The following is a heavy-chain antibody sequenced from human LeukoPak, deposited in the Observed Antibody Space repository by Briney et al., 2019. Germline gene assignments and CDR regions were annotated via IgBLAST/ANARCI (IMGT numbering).Heavy chain of an antibody. CDR2: INPNSGGT. CDR1: GYTFTGYY. CDR3: ARGPQRRYCSSTSCYSPRGFDC. Sequence: ASVKVSCKASGYTFTGYYMHWVRQAPGQGLEWMGWINPNSGGTNYAQKFQGRVTMTRDTSISTAYVELSRLRSDDTAVYYCARGPQRRYCSSTSCYSPRGFDCWGQGTLVTVSS. D-gene: IGHD2-2*02. J-gene: IGHJ4*02. V-gene: IGHV1-2*02.